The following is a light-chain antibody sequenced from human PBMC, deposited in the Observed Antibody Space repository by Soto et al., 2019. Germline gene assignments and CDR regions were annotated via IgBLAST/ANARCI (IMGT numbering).Light chain of an antibody. CDR2: GAS. CDR1: QSVSSN. Sequence: EIVMTQSPATLSVSPGERATLSCRASQSVSSNLAWYQQKPGQAPRLLMYGASSRATGIPDRFSGSGSGTDFTLTISRLEPEDFAVYYCQQYGSSLITFGQGTRLEIK. J-gene: IGKJ5*01. V-gene: IGKV3-20*01. CDR3: QQYGSSLIT.